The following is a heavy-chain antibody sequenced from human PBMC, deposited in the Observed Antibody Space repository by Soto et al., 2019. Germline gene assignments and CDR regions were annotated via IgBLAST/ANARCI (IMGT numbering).Heavy chain of an antibody. D-gene: IGHD6-13*01. Sequence: GGSLRLSCAASGFTFSSYWMHWVRQVPGKRLVWVSRINGDGSGTNYADSVKGRFAISRDNAKNTLYLQMTSLRAEDSGVYYCVREAGTSWYFGFDPWGQGTLVTVSS. CDR3: VREAGTSWYFGFDP. CDR1: GFTFSSYW. CDR2: INGDGSGT. V-gene: IGHV3-74*01. J-gene: IGHJ5*02.